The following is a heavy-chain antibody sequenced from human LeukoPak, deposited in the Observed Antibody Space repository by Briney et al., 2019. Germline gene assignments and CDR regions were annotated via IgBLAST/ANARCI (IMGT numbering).Heavy chain of an antibody. CDR2: FYPADSDT. D-gene: IGHD1-14*01. CDR3: ARHPGSAYYYYYYMDI. V-gene: IGHV5-51*01. Sequence: GESLKISCKGSGYSFPTYWIGWVRQMPGKGLEWMAIFYPADSDTRYSPSFQGQVTISVDKSINTAYLQWSSVKASDTAMYYCARHPGSAYYYYYYMDIWGKGTTVTVSS. J-gene: IGHJ6*03. CDR1: GYSFPTYW.